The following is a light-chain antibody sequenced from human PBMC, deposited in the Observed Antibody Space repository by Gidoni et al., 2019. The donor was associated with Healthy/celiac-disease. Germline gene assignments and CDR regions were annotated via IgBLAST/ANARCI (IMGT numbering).Light chain of an antibody. CDR3: QQSYSTPPT. CDR1: QSISSY. Sequence: DIQLTQSPSSLSASVGDRVPITCRASQSISSYLNWYQQKPGKDPKLLIYAASSLQSGVPSRFSGSGSGTDFTLTISSLQPEDFATYYCQQSYSTPPTFGQGTKVEIK. CDR2: AAS. V-gene: IGKV1-39*01. J-gene: IGKJ1*01.